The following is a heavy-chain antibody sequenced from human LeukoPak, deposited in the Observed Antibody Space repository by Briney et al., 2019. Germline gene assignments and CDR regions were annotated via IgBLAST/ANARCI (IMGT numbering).Heavy chain of an antibody. CDR3: TKDHPDCRGTSCLLFDS. D-gene: IGHD2-2*01. Sequence: GGSLRLSCAASGFTFSSYAMSWVRQAPGKGLEWVSMITSGGGSTYHADSVKGWFTISRDNSKNTLYLQMTSLRAEDTAVYYCTKDHPDCRGTSCLLFDSWGQGTLVTVSS. V-gene: IGHV3-23*01. J-gene: IGHJ4*02. CDR1: GFTFSSYA. CDR2: ITSGGGST.